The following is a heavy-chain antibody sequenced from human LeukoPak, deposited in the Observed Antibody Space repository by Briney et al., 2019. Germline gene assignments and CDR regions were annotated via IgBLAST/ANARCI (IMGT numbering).Heavy chain of an antibody. CDR2: INHSGST. CDR3: ARGQVGRAGTFRIWAYFDH. Sequence: SETLSLTCAVYGGSFSGYYRSWIRQPPGKGLEWIGEINHSGSTNYNPSLKSRVTISVDTSKNQFSLKLSSVTAADTAVYYCARGQVGRAGTFRIWAYFDHWGQGTLVTVSS. J-gene: IGHJ4*02. CDR1: GGSFSGYY. D-gene: IGHD6-19*01. V-gene: IGHV4-34*01.